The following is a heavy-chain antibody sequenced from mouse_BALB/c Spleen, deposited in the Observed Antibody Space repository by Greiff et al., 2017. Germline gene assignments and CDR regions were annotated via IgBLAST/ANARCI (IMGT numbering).Heavy chain of an antibody. J-gene: IGHJ2*01. CDR2: IWSGGST. D-gene: IGHD3-3*01. CDR1: GFSLTSYG. Sequence: VQLQQSGPGLVQPSQCLSITCTVSGFSLTSYGVHWVRQSPGKGLEWLGVIWSGGSTDYNAAFISRLSISKDNSTSQVFFRMNSLQANDTAIYYCARGRDNYFDDWGQGTTLTVSS. V-gene: IGHV2-2*02. CDR3: ARGRDNYFDD.